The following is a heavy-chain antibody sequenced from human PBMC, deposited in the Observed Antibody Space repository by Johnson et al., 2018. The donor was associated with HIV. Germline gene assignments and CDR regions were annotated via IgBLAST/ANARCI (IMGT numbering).Heavy chain of an antibody. CDR3: AKDWAYSSSWYDEGLAFDI. Sequence: VQVVESGGGVVQPGRSLRLSCAASGFTFSSYAMHWVRQAPGKGLEWVAVISYDGSNKYYTDSVKSRFTISSDNSKNTLYLQMNSLRAEDTAGYYCAKDWAYSSSWYDEGLAFDIWGQGTMVTVSS. CDR2: ISYDGSNK. V-gene: IGHV3-30*04. D-gene: IGHD6-13*01. CDR1: GFTFSSYA. J-gene: IGHJ3*02.